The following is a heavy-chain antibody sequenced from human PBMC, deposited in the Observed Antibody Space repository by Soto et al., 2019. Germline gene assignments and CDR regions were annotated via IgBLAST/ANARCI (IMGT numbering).Heavy chain of an antibody. D-gene: IGHD6-13*01. CDR2: IVPMFGTT. V-gene: IGHV1-69*01. Sequence: VQLVQSGPELKKPGSSVKVSCEAPGDTFNSYGISWVRQAPGQGLEWMGGIVPMFGTTNLALKFEDRVTITADELTTTVYMEIRGLTSEDTAVYYCARDLADVHLWDAFDVWGHGTRVTVSS. CDR1: GDTFNSYG. CDR3: ARDLADVHLWDAFDV. J-gene: IGHJ3*01.